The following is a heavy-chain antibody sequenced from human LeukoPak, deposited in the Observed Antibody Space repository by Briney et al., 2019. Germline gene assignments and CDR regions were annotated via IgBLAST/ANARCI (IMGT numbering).Heavy chain of an antibody. Sequence: SVKVSCKASGGTFSSYAISWVRQAPGQGLEWMGGIIPIFGTANYAQKFQGRVTMTTDTSTSTAYMELRSLRSDDTAVYYCASAYYDSSESWFDPWGQGTLVTVSS. CDR2: IIPIFGTA. D-gene: IGHD3-22*01. V-gene: IGHV1-69*05. CDR1: GGTFSSYA. CDR3: ASAYYDSSESWFDP. J-gene: IGHJ5*02.